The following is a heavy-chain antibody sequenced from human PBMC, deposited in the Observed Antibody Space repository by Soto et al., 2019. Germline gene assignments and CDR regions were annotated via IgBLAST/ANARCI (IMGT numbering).Heavy chain of an antibody. J-gene: IGHJ5*02. Sequence: GGSLRLSCAASGFTFSSYAMHWVRQAPGKGLEWVAAMSSDGSNEYYADSVKGRFTISRDNSMNTLNLQMNSLRTEDTAVYYCARNYGSGTYYKVRWFDTWGQGTLVTVSS. CDR3: ARNYGSGTYYKVRWFDT. D-gene: IGHD3-10*01. V-gene: IGHV3-30-3*01. CDR1: GFTFSSYA. CDR2: MSSDGSNE.